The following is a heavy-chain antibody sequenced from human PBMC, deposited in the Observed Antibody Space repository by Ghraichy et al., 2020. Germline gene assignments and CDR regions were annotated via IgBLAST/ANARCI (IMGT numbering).Heavy chain of an antibody. V-gene: IGHV3-30-3*01. CDR2: ISYDGNNK. Sequence: LSLTCAASGFTFSNYAMHWVRQAPGKGLEWVAVISYDGNNKYYADSVKGRITISRDNSKNTLYLQMNSLRAEDTAVFYCARGPRYLNQNWFDPWGQGTLVTVSS. D-gene: IGHD3-16*02. J-gene: IGHJ5*02. CDR3: ARGPRYLNQNWFDP. CDR1: GFTFSNYA.